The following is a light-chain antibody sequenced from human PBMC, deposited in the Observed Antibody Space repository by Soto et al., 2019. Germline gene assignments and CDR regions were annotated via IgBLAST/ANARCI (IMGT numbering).Light chain of an antibody. CDR2: SSS. CDR1: NSNIGSYI. Sequence: QSVLTQPPSASETPGQRVTISCSGSNSNIGSYIVNWYQQFPGSAPRLLIYSSSNRPSGVPDRFTASKSGTSASLTISGLQSEDEADYYCSSWDDSLDAWVFGGGTKVTVL. V-gene: IGLV1-44*01. J-gene: IGLJ3*02. CDR3: SSWDDSLDAWV.